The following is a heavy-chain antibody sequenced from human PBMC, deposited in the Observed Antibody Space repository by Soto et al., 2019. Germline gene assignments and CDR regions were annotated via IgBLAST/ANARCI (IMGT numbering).Heavy chain of an antibody. V-gene: IGHV4-39*01. CDR3: TRHDGAVTLNWFGP. D-gene: IGHD4-17*01. Sequence: QLQLQESGPGLVKPSETLSLTCIVSGDSITSSFKYWGWIRQTPGKGLEWIGSLYFGGDTSYNPSRKGRVTILVDTSKNQFSLTLRSVTAADTAVYYCTRHDGAVTLNWFGPWGQGTLVTVSS. CDR2: LYFGGDT. J-gene: IGHJ5*02. CDR1: GDSITSSFKY.